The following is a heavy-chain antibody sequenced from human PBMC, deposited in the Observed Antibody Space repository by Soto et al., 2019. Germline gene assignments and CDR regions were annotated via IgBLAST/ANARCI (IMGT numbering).Heavy chain of an antibody. CDR2: IYYSGST. J-gene: IGHJ6*02. V-gene: IGHV4-59*01. CDR1: GGSISSYY. D-gene: IGHD3-22*01. Sequence: SETLSLTCTVSGGSISSYYWGWIRQPPGKGLEWIGYIYYSGSTNYNPSLKSRVTISVDTSKNQFSLKLSSVTAADTAVYYCARGWYYDSSGYLDYYYYGMDVWGQGTTVTVSS. CDR3: ARGWYYDSSGYLDYYYYGMDV.